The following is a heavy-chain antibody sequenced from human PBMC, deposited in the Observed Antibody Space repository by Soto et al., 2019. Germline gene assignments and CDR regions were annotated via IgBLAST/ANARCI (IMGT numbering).Heavy chain of an antibody. CDR2: ISAYNGNT. V-gene: IGHV1-18*01. J-gene: IGHJ6*02. D-gene: IGHD6-13*01. CDR3: AREGQLARTLYYYYGIDG. CDR1: GYTFTSYG. Sequence: ASVKVSCKASGYTFTSYGISWVRQAPGQGLEWMGWISAYNGNTNYAQKLQGRVTMTTDTSTSTAYMELSRLRSDDTAVYYCAREGQLARTLYYYYGIDGWGQGTTVTVSS.